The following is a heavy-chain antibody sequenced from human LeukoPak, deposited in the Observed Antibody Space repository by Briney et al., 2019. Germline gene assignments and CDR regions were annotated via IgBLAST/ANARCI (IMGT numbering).Heavy chain of an antibody. CDR2: IYYNGNT. V-gene: IGHV4-59*11. Sequence: SETLSLTCTVSGGSLSSHYWAWIRQPPGKGLEWIGYIYYNGNTNYNPSLKSRVTISVDTSKNQFSLRLNSVTAADTAVYYCARQTGRFDPWGQGTLVTVSS. J-gene: IGHJ5*02. CDR1: GGSLSSHY. CDR3: ARQTGRFDP.